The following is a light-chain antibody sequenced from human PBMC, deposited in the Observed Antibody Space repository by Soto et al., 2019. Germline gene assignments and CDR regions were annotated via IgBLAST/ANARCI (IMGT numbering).Light chain of an antibody. CDR3: QQYGRSPPRT. CDR2: GAS. CDR1: QSVNY. J-gene: IGKJ2*01. V-gene: IGKV3-20*01. Sequence: EIVLTQSPGTLSLSPGERATLSCTASQSVNYVAWYQQKAGQGPRLHIYGASNRATGIPDRFSASGSGTDFTLTISRLEPEDSAVYYCQQYGRSPPRTFGQGTKLEIK.